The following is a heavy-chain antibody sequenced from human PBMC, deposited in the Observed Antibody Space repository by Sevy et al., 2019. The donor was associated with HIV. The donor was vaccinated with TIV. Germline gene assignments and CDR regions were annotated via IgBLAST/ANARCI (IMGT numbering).Heavy chain of an antibody. V-gene: IGHV4-34*01. J-gene: IGHJ6*02. CDR1: GGSFSGYY. D-gene: IGHD2-15*01. Sequence: PETLSLTCAVYGGSFSGYYWSWIRQPPGKGLEWIGEINHSGSTNYNPSLKSRVTISVDTSKNQFSLKLSSVTAADTAVYYCARGPGIVVVVAATPDYYGMDVWGQGTTVTVSS. CDR2: INHSGST. CDR3: ARGPGIVVVVAATPDYYGMDV.